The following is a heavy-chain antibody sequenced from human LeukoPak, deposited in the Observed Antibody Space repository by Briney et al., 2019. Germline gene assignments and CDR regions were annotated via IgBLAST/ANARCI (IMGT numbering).Heavy chain of an antibody. CDR1: GDSVTGYC. CDR2: IYYSGST. Sequence: SETLSLTCTVFGDSVTGYCLNWVRQPPGKGLEWIGYIYYSGSTNYNPSLKTRVTISVDTSKNQFSLKLRSVTAADTAVYYCARRSDSSGRIDYWGQGTLVTVSS. D-gene: IGHD3-22*01. V-gene: IGHV4-59*08. J-gene: IGHJ4*02. CDR3: ARRSDSSGRIDY.